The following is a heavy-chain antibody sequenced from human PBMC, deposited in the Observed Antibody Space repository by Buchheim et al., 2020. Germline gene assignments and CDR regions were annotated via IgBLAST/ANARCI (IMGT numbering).Heavy chain of an antibody. Sequence: QVQLQQWGAGLLKPSETLSLTCAAYGGSFSGYYWSWIRQSPGKGLEWIGEIEYSGSTHYNPSLKSRIIMSIDTSKNQFSLNLSSVTAADTAVYFCARGYSSRGWGGDFDYWGQGTPVTVSS. V-gene: IGHV4-34*01. CDR3: ARGYSSRGWGGDFDY. J-gene: IGHJ4*02. CDR2: IEYSGST. CDR1: GGSFSGYY. D-gene: IGHD6-19*01.